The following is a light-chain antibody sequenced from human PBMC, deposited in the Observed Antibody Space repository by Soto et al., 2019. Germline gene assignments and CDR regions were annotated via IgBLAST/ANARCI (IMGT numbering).Light chain of an antibody. Sequence: DIQMTQSPSSLSASVGDRVTITCRASQDISNYLAWYQQKPGKVPKLLIYAASTLQSGVSSRFTGSGSGTDFTLTISSLQPEDAATYYCQKYVRAPKTFGQGTKLEIK. CDR1: QDISNY. J-gene: IGKJ2*01. CDR3: QKYVRAPKT. V-gene: IGKV1-27*01. CDR2: AAS.